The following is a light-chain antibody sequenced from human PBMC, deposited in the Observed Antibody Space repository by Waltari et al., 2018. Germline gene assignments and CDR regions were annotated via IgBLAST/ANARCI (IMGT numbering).Light chain of an antibody. Sequence: QSALTQPASVSGSPGQSITISCTGTSSDVGSYIYVSWYQQHPGKAPKCMIYEVNNRPSGVSHRCSGSKSGNTASLTISGLQPEDEADYYCSSYTTSNTVVFGGGTKLTVL. CDR1: SSDVGSYIY. CDR3: SSYTTSNTVV. CDR2: EVN. V-gene: IGLV2-14*01. J-gene: IGLJ2*01.